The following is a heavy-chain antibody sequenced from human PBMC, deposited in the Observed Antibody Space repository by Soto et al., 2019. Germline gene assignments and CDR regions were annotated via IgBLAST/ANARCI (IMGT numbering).Heavy chain of an antibody. D-gene: IGHD3-9*01. V-gene: IGHV4-34*01. Sequence: SETLSLTCAVYGGSFSGYYWSWIRQPPGKGLEWIGEINHSGSTNYNPSLKSRVTISVDTSKNQFSLKLSSVTAADTAVYYCARGVFRYDILTGPTPWFDPWGQGTLVTVSS. CDR3: ARGVFRYDILTGPTPWFDP. J-gene: IGHJ5*02. CDR2: INHSGST. CDR1: GGSFSGYY.